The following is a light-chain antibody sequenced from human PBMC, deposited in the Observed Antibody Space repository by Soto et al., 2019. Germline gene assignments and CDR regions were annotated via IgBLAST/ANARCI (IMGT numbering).Light chain of an antibody. V-gene: IGLV5-37*01. Sequence: QPVLTQPPSSSASPGQSARLTCTLPSDINVGSYNIYWYQQRPGSPPRYLLYYNSDSDNGHGSGVPSRFSGSKDASANTGILLISRLQSEDEADYFCMIRPSDAVVFGGGTKLTVL. CDR1: SDINVGSYN. CDR3: MIRPSDAVV. J-gene: IGLJ3*02. CDR2: YNSDSDN.